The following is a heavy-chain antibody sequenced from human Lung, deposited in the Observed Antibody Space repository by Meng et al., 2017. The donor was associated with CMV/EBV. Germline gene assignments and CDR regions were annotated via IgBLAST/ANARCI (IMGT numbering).Heavy chain of an antibody. V-gene: IGHV4-31*02. CDR1: GGSISSGGYY. Sequence: SCSGSGGSISSGGYYWSWIRHHPGKGLEWIGYIYYTGSTFYNPSLRSQVTISVDTPTDQFSLKQNSVTAADTAVYYCARDLRVRGLGSYYNGPQNAFDIWGQGXLVTVSS. CDR2: IYYTGST. CDR3: ARDLRVRGLGSYYNGPQNAFDI. J-gene: IGHJ3*02. D-gene: IGHD3-10*01.